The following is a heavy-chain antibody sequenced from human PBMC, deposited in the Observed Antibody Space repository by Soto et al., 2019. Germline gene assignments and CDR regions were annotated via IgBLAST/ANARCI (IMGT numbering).Heavy chain of an antibody. D-gene: IGHD2-2*01. CDR1: QYTFTSYD. V-gene: IGHV1-2*02. J-gene: IGHJ5*02. Sequence: ASVKVSCKASQYTFTSYDIFWVRQSPGRGLEWMGWIKTDSGDTRYAQNFQGRVTMTRDTSISIAYMELNNLISDDTAVYYCARRSSTYLNEVIYDPWGQGTLVTVSS. CDR3: ARRSSTYLNEVIYDP. CDR2: IKTDSGDT.